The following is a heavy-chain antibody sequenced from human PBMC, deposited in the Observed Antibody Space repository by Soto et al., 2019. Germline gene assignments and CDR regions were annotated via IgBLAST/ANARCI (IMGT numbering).Heavy chain of an antibody. Sequence: QLQLQESGPGLVKPSETLSLTCTVSGGSISSSSYYWGWIRQPPGKGLEWIGSIYYSGSTYYNPSLKRRVTISVDTSKNQFSLKLSSVTAADTAVYYCASPYYYDSSGYYPWWGQGTLVTVSS. CDR1: GGSISSSSYY. J-gene: IGHJ4*02. V-gene: IGHV4-39*01. D-gene: IGHD3-22*01. CDR3: ASPYYYDSSGYYPW. CDR2: IYYSGST.